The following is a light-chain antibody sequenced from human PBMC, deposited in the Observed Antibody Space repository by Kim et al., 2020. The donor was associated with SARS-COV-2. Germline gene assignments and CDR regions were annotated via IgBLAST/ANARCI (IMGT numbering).Light chain of an antibody. CDR1: QGIGSW. Sequence: ASGGDRVTITCRASQGIGSWLTWFQQKPGKVPKRLIFAASNLQNGVPSRFSGSGSGTDFTLTISSLQPEDFATYYCQQDNSFPLTFGGGTKVDIK. J-gene: IGKJ4*01. CDR3: QQDNSFPLT. CDR2: AAS. V-gene: IGKV1-12*01.